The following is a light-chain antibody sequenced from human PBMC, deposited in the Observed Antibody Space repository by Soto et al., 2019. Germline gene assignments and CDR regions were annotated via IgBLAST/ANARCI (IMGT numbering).Light chain of an antibody. Sequence: IQLTQSPSSLSASVGDRVTITCRASQDISSYLGWYQQKPGKAPKLLIYAASTLQRGVPSRFSGSGSGTDFTLIISSLQPEDFATYYCQQLNTYPSTFGGGTKVEIQ. CDR1: QDISSY. J-gene: IGKJ4*01. CDR3: QQLNTYPST. V-gene: IGKV1-9*01. CDR2: AAS.